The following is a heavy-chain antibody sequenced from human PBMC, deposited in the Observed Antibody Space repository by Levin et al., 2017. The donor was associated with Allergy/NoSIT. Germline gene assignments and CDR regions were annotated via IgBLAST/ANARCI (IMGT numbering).Heavy chain of an antibody. D-gene: IGHD2-21*02. CDR2: IHYTENT. V-gene: IGHV4-31*03. Sequence: SETLSLTCTVSGGSVSIGSYYWNWIRHHPGKGLEWIGSIHYTENTNYSPSLESRVTISLDTSKNQFSLKLTSVTAADTAVYYCATSDRWCPGGHCHPAPFDAFDIWGQGTTVTVSS. J-gene: IGHJ3*02. CDR1: GGSVSIGSYY. CDR3: ATSDRWCPGGHCHPAPFDAFDI.